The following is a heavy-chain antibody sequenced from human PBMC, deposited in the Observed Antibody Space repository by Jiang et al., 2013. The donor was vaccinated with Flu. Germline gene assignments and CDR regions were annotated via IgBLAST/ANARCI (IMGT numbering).Heavy chain of an antibody. V-gene: IGHV4-39*01. CDR1: GGSISSSSYY. J-gene: IGHJ4*02. Sequence: GSGLVKPSETLSLTCTVSGGSISSSSYYWGWIRQPPGKGLEWIGSIYYSGRTYYNPSLKSRVTISVDTSKNQFPLKLSSVTAADTAVYYCARLVGATFILDYWGQGTLVTVSS. D-gene: IGHD1-26*01. CDR2: IYYSGRT. CDR3: ARLVGATFILDY.